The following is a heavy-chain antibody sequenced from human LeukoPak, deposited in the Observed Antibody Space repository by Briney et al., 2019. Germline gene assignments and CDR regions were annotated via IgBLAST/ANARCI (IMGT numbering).Heavy chain of an antibody. J-gene: IGHJ4*02. D-gene: IGHD3-10*01. V-gene: IGHV3-23*01. CDR2: ISGSGGST. CDR1: GFTFSSYA. Sequence: GGSLRLSCAASGFTFSSYAMSWVRQAPGKGLEWVSAISGSGGSTYYADSVKGRFTISRDNSKNTLYLQMNSLRAEDTAVYYCAKDRPNTMVRGNYNFDYWGQGTLVTVSS. CDR3: AKDRPNTMVRGNYNFDY.